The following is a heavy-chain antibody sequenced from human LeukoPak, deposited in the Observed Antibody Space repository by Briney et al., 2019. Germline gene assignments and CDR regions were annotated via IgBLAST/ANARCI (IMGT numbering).Heavy chain of an antibody. D-gene: IGHD2-15*01. Sequence: ASVKVSCKASGYTFTSYYMHWVRQAPGQGLEWMGIINPSGGSTSYAQKFQGRVTMTRDTSTITVYIELSSLRSEDPAVYYCASEVSRSASAADYWGQGTLVTVSS. CDR1: GYTFTSYY. CDR2: INPSGGST. J-gene: IGHJ4*02. V-gene: IGHV1-46*01. CDR3: ASEVSRSASAADY.